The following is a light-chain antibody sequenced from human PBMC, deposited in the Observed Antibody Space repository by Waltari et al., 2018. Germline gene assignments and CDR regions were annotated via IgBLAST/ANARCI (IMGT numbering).Light chain of an antibody. CDR3: QQYGSSPYT. J-gene: IGKJ2*01. CDR1: QTVTGCY. Sequence: EIVLTQSPGTLSLSPGQRATLSSRASQTVTGCYLAWYQQKPGQAPRLLIYHSSSRATGIPDRFSGSGSGTDVNHTFSRREPEDFAVYHCQQYGSSPYTFGQGTTLDIK. CDR2: HSS. V-gene: IGKV3-20*01.